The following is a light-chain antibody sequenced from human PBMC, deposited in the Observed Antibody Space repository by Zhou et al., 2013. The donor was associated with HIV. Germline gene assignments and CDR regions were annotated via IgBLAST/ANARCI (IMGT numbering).Light chain of an antibody. CDR2: AAS. Sequence: DVQMTQSPPSLSASVGDRVTITCRASQTIATYLNWYQQTPGRAPKFLISAASSLQSGVPSRFSGSGSGTDFTLTISSLQPEDFATYYCQQSYGSLLTFGQGTRLDI. V-gene: IGKV1-39*01. J-gene: IGKJ5*01. CDR1: QTIATY. CDR3: QQSYGSLLT.